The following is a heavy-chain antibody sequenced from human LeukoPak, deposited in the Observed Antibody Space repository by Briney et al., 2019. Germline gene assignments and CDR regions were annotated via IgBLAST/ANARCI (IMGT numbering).Heavy chain of an antibody. D-gene: IGHD6-13*01. CDR3: ARPIAAAGAEGGY. Sequence: GGSLRLSCAASGFTFSSYSMNWVRQAPGKGLEWVSSISSSSSYIYYADSVKGRFTISRDNAKNSLYLQMNSLRAEDTAVYYCARPIAAAGAEGGYWGQGTLVTVSS. CDR2: ISSSSSYI. J-gene: IGHJ4*02. CDR1: GFTFSSYS. V-gene: IGHV3-21*01.